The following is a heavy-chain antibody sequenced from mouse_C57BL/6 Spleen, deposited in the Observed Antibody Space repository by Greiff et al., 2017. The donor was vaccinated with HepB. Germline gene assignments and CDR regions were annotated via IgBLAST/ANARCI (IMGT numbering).Heavy chain of an antibody. CDR2: IDPSDSYT. D-gene: IGHD3-2*02. Sequence: VQLQQPGAELVMPGASVKLSCKASGYTFTSYWMHWVKQRPGQGLEWIGEIDPSDSYTNYNQKFKGKSTLTVDKSSSTAYMQLSSLTSEDSAVYYCARWGSGYGFAYWGQGTLVTVSA. J-gene: IGHJ3*01. CDR1: GYTFTSYW. CDR3: ARWGSGYGFAY. V-gene: IGHV1-69*01.